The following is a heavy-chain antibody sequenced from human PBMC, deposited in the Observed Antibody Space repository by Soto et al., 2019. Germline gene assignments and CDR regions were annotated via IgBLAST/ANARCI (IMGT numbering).Heavy chain of an antibody. CDR1: GYTFTGYY. J-gene: IGHJ4*02. D-gene: IGHD1-20*01. CDR3: ARDLGDRYDYGDY. V-gene: IGHV1-2*02. Sequence: GASVKVSCKASGYTFTGYYMHWVRQAPGQGLEWMGWINPNSGGTNYAQKFQGRVTMTRDTSISTAYMELSRLRSDDTAVYYCARDLGDRYDYGDYWGQGTLVTVSS. CDR2: INPNSGGT.